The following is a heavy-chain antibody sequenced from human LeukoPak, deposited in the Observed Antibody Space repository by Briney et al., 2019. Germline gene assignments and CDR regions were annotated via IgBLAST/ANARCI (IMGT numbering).Heavy chain of an antibody. J-gene: IGHJ4*02. CDR1: GYTFNGYY. D-gene: IGHD3-22*01. Sequence: RASVKVSCKASGYTFNGYYMHWVRQAPGQGLEWMGWINPNNGGTKYAQNFQGRVTMTRDTSISTAYMELSRLRSDDTAVYYCARVSAYYYDSSGYYQGDYFDYWGQGTLVTVSS. V-gene: IGHV1-2*02. CDR2: INPNNGGT. CDR3: ARVSAYYYDSSGYYQGDYFDY.